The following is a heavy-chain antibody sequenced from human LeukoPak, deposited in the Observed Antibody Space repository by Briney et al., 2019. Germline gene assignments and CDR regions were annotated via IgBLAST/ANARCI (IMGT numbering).Heavy chain of an antibody. CDR1: GGSISSYY. CDR3: ARDVCALEACYYFDY. D-gene: IGHD3-3*01. Sequence: SETLSLTCTVSGGSISSYYWSWIRQSPGKGLEWLGYIYYSGRTNYNPSLKSRVTISVDTSKKQFSLNLTSVTAADTALYYCARDVCALEACYYFDYWGQGTLVTVSS. J-gene: IGHJ4*02. CDR2: IYYSGRT. V-gene: IGHV4-59*01.